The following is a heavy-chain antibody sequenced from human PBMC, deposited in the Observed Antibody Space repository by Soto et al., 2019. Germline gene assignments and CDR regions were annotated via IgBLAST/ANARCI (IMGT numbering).Heavy chain of an antibody. CDR1: GGSFSGYY. V-gene: IGHV4-34*01. J-gene: IGHJ5*02. CDR2: INHSGRS. D-gene: IGHD1-26*01. Sequence: QVQLQQWGAGLLKPSETLSLTCAVYGGSFSGYYWSWIRQPPGKGLEWIGEINHSGRSNYNPPRNSRLTISGDTSKNQFSLKLSSVTAAHTAVYYCARGRGGSYSNKWFDPLGQGTLVTVSP. CDR3: ARGRGGSYSNKWFDP.